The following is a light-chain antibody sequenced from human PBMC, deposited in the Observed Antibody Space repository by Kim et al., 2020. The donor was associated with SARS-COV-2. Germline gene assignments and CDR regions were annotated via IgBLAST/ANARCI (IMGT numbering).Light chain of an antibody. CDR2: DAS. V-gene: IGKV1-5*01. CDR3: QQYGSYPMYT. Sequence: GDRVTITCRASQSITTWLAWYQQKPGKAPHLLIYDASNLQSGVPSRFSGSGSGTEFTLTISSLQPDDFATYFCQQYGSYPMYTFGQGTKLEI. CDR1: QSITTW. J-gene: IGKJ2*01.